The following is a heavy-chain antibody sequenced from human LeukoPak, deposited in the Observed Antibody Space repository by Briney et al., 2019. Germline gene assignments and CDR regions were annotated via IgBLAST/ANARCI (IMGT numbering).Heavy chain of an antibody. Sequence: ASVKVSCKASGYTFTSYAMNWVRQAPGQGLEWMGWISAYNGNTNYAQKLQGRVTMTTDTSTSTAYMELRSLRSDDTAVYYCASGPYSNYDYYYYYMDVWGKGTTVTVSS. CDR2: ISAYNGNT. CDR1: GYTFTSYA. J-gene: IGHJ6*03. V-gene: IGHV1-18*01. CDR3: ASGPYSNYDYYYYYMDV. D-gene: IGHD4-11*01.